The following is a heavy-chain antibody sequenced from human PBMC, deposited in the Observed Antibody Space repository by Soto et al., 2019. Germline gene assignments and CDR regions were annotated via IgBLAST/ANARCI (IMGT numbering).Heavy chain of an antibody. CDR2: MNPNSGNT. CDR1: GYTFTSYD. J-gene: IGHJ6*02. D-gene: IGHD6-19*01. Sequence: QVQLVQSGAEVKKPGASVKVSCKASGYTFTSYDINWVRQATGQGLEWMGWMNPNSGNTGYAQKFQGRVTRTRNTSISTAYMELSSLRSEDTAVYYCAREVAGTGGYYYYGMDVWGQGTTVTVSS. CDR3: AREVAGTGGYYYYGMDV. V-gene: IGHV1-8*01.